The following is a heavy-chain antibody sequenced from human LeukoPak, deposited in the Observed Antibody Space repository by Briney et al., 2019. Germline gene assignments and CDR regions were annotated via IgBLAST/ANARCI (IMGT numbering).Heavy chain of an antibody. CDR3: ARHGLERDYYDSSGYPDY. Sequence: GESLKISCKGSGYSFTSYWIGWVRQLPGKGLEWMGIIYPGDSDTRYSPSFQGQVTISADKSISTAYLQWSSLKASDTAMYYCARHGLERDYYDSSGYPDYWGQGTLVTVSS. J-gene: IGHJ4*02. CDR1: GYSFTSYW. CDR2: IYPGDSDT. V-gene: IGHV5-51*01. D-gene: IGHD3-22*01.